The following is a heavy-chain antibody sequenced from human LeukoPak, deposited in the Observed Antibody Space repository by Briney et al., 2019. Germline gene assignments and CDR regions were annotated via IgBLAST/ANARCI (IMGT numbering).Heavy chain of an antibody. D-gene: IGHD3-22*01. CDR1: GFTFSNAW. CDR3: ARDTGYYYDSSGPGAFDY. V-gene: IGHV3-20*04. Sequence: PGGSLRLSCAASGFTFSNAWMVWVRQARGRGLEWVSGINWNGGSTGYADSVKGRFTISRDNAKNSLYLQMNSLRAEDTALYYCARDTGYYYDSSGPGAFDYWGQGTLVTVSS. CDR2: INWNGGST. J-gene: IGHJ4*02.